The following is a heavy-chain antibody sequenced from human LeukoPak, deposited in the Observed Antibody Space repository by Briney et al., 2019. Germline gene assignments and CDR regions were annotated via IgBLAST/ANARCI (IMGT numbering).Heavy chain of an antibody. CDR2: IKQDGSEK. CDR3: ARLGSFRPTRYYFDY. Sequence: GGSLRLSCAASGFTFSSYWMSWVRQAPGKGLEWVANIKQDGSEKYYVDSVKGRFTISRDNAKNSLYLQMNSLRAKDTAVYYCARLGSFRPTRYYFDYWGQGTLVTVSS. D-gene: IGHD6-13*01. J-gene: IGHJ4*02. CDR1: GFTFSSYW. V-gene: IGHV3-7*01.